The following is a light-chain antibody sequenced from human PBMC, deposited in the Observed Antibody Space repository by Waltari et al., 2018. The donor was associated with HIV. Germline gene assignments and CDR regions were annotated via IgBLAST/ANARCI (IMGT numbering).Light chain of an antibody. Sequence: QSALTQPASLSGSPGHSITIPCTGTSSDVGGYNYVSWYQQHPGKVPKLTIYEVSNRPSGVSNRFSGSKSGNTASLTISGLQAEDEATYYCSSYTSSSTVVFGGGTTLTVL. CDR3: SSYTSSSTVV. CDR2: EVS. CDR1: SSDVGGYNY. V-gene: IGLV2-14*01. J-gene: IGLJ3*02.